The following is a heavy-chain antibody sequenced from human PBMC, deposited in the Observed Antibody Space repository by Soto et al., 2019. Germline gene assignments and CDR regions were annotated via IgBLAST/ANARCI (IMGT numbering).Heavy chain of an antibody. Sequence: QVQLVQSGAEVKKPGSSVKVSCKASGGTFSSYAISWVRQAPGQGLEWMGGIIPIFVTANYAQKFQGRVTITADKSTSTAYMELSSLRSEDTAVYYCARVSCGGDCFGGHLDYWGQGTLVTVSS. V-gene: IGHV1-69*06. CDR3: ARVSCGGDCFGGHLDY. CDR2: IIPIFVTA. D-gene: IGHD2-21*02. CDR1: GGTFSSYA. J-gene: IGHJ4*02.